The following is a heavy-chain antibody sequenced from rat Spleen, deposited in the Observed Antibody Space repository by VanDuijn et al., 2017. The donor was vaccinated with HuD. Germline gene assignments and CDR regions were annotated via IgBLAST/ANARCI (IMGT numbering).Heavy chain of an antibody. CDR3: ARADVAGLSTDGI. V-gene: IGHV2-1*01. CDR1: GFSLISNS. CDR2: IWGDGST. J-gene: IGHJ2*01. D-gene: IGHD1-2*01. Sequence: QVQLKESGPGLVQPSQTLSLICTVSGFSLISNSVHWIRQPPGKGLEWMGGIWGDGSTNYNSALKSRLSISRDTSKSQIYLKMNSLQTEDTATYFCARADVAGLSTDGIWGQGIMVTVSS.